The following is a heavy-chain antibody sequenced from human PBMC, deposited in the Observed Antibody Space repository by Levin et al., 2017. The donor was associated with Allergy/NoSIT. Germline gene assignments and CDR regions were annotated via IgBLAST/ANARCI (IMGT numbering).Heavy chain of an antibody. V-gene: IGHV4-61*01. Sequence: SETLSLTCTVSGGPVNSGSYYWSWIRQPPGKGLEWIGSVYYSGTTNYNPSLKRRASITVDTSKNQFSLTLSSLTAADTAVYYSTRDRGSSGWFESWGQGTLVTVSS. CDR2: VYYSGTT. CDR3: TRDRGSSGWFES. J-gene: IGHJ5*01. CDR1: GGPVNSGSYY. D-gene: IGHD6-19*01.